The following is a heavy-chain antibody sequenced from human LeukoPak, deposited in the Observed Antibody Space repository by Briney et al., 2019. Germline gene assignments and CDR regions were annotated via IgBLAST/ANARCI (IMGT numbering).Heavy chain of an antibody. J-gene: IGHJ4*02. CDR1: GGTFSSYA. D-gene: IGHD3-22*01. CDR2: IIPIFGTA. V-gene: IGHV1-69*13. Sequence: GASVKVSCKASGGTFSSYAISWVRQAPGQGLEWMGGIIPIFGTANYAQKFQGRVTITADESTSTAYMELSSLRSEDTAVYYCARSKGGYYDSSGYEPLDYWGQGTLVTVSS. CDR3: ARSKGGYYDSSGYEPLDY.